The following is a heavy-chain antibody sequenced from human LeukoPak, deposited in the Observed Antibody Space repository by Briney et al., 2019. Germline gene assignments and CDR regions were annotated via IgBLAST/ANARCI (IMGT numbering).Heavy chain of an antibody. CDR2: INHSGST. CDR3: ARRGVVPAAALRSRIGAFDI. Sequence: SETLSLTCAVYGGSFSGYYWSWIRQPPGKGLEWIGEINHSGSTNYNPSLKSRVTISVDTSKNQFSLKLSSVTAADTAVYYCARRGVVPAAALRSRIGAFDIWGQGTMVTVSS. J-gene: IGHJ3*02. CDR1: GGSFSGYY. D-gene: IGHD2-2*01. V-gene: IGHV4-34*01.